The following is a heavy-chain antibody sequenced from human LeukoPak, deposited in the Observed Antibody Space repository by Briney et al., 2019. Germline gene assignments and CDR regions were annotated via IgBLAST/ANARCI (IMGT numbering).Heavy chain of an antibody. Sequence: PSETLSLTCTVSGGSISSYYWSWIRQPPGKGLEWIGYIYYSGSTNYNPSLKSRVTISVDTSKNQFSLQLSSLTAADTAVYYCARGSSSSYYDILTGYRAVISNYYMDVWGKGTTVTVSS. CDR3: ARGSSSSYYDILTGYRAVISNYYMDV. V-gene: IGHV4-59*01. D-gene: IGHD3-9*01. CDR2: IYYSGST. CDR1: GGSISSYY. J-gene: IGHJ6*03.